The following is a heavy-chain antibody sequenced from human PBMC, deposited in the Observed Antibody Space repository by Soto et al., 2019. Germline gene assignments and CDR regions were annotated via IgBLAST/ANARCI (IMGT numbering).Heavy chain of an antibody. D-gene: IGHD3-22*01. J-gene: IGHJ4*02. CDR1: GFTFSSYA. CDR3: AREAAATPQASGNYYDSSGYYPLNY. CDR2: ISYDGSNK. Sequence: PGPSLRPSCAASGFTFSSYAMNWVRQAPGKGLEWVAVISYDGSNKYYADSVKGRFTISRDNSKNMLYLQMNSLRAEDTAVYYCAREAAATPQASGNYYDSSGYYPLNYGGQGTLVTVSS. V-gene: IGHV3-30-3*01.